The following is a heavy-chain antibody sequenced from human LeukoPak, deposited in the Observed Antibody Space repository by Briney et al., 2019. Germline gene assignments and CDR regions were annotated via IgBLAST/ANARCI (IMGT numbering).Heavy chain of an antibody. CDR3: ARIMTTVTTVEY. J-gene: IGHJ4*02. V-gene: IGHV3-64*04. CDR1: GFTFSSYA. CDR2: ISSNGGST. D-gene: IGHD4-17*01. Sequence: GGSLRLSCSASGFTFSSYAMHWVRQAPGKGLEYVSAISSNGGSTYYADSVKGRFTISRDNAKNSLYLQMNSLRAEDTAVYYCARIMTTVTTVEYWGQGTLVTVSS.